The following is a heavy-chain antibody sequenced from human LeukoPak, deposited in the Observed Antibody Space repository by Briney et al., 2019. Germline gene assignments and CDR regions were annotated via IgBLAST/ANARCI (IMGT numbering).Heavy chain of an antibody. CDR2: INPNSDGT. J-gene: IGHJ5*02. V-gene: IGHV1-2*02. CDR3: ARDIHYDILTGYALYNWFDP. CDR1: GYTFTGYY. D-gene: IGHD3-9*01. Sequence: GASVKVSCKASGYTFTGYYMHWVRQAPGQGLEWMGWINPNSDGTNYAQKFQGRVTMTRDTSISTAYMELSRLRSDDTAVYYCARDIHYDILTGYALYNWFDPWGQGTLVTVSS.